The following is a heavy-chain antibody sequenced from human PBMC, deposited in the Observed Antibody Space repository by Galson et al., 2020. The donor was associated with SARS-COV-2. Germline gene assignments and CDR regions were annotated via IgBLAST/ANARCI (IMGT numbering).Heavy chain of an antibody. CDR2: INTNTGNP. CDR3: ARGVPYYYDSSGYYGFDYYYGMDV. D-gene: IGHD3-22*01. J-gene: IGHJ6*02. Sequence: ASVKVSCKASGYTFTSYAMNWVRQAPGQGLEWMGWINTNTGNPTYAQGFTGRFVFSLDTSVSTAYLQISSLKAEDTAVYYCARGVPYYYDSSGYYGFDYYYGMDVWGQGTTVTVSS. CDR1: GYTFTSYA. V-gene: IGHV7-4-1*02.